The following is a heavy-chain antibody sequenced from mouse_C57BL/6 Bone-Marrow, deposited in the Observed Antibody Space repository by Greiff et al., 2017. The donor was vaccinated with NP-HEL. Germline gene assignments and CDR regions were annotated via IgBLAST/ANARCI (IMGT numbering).Heavy chain of an antibody. Sequence: QVHVKQPGAELVKPGASVKFSCKASGYAFSSYWMNWVKQRPGKGLEWIGQIYPGDGYTNYNEKFKGKATLTADQSSSTAYMQLSSLTSEDSAVYYCARDYASSYYFDYWGQGTTLTVSS. CDR3: ARDYASSYYFDY. CDR1: GYAFSSYW. D-gene: IGHD1-1*01. CDR2: IYPGDGYT. J-gene: IGHJ2*01. V-gene: IGHV1-80*01.